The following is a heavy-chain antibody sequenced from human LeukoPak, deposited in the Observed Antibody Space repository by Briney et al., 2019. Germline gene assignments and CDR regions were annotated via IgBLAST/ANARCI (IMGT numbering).Heavy chain of an antibody. CDR3: ARVSSSWYYFDY. V-gene: IGHV1-18*01. CDR1: GFTFTSYG. Sequence: ASVKVSCKASGFTFTSYGFSWVRQAPGQGLEWMGWISGYNGNTNYAQKLQGRVTMNTDTSTSTAYMELRSLISDDPAIYYCARVSSSWYYFDYWGPGTLVTVSS. CDR2: ISGYNGNT. D-gene: IGHD6-13*01. J-gene: IGHJ4*02.